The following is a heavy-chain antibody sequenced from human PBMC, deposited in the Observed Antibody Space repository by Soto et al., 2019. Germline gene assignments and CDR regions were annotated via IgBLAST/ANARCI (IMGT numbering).Heavy chain of an antibody. CDR3: AKDKAAVEPYYYMDV. Sequence: GGSLRLSCAASGFTFDDYAMHWVRQAPGKGLEWVSGISWNSGSIGYADSVKGRFTISRDNAKNSLYLQMNSLRAEDTALYYCAKDKAAVEPYYYMDVWGKGTTVTVSS. D-gene: IGHD6-19*01. V-gene: IGHV3-9*01. CDR1: GFTFDDYA. CDR2: ISWNSGSI. J-gene: IGHJ6*03.